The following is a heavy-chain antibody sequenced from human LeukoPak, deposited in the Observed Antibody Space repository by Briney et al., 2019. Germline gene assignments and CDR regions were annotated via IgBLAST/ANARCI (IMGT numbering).Heavy chain of an antibody. J-gene: IGHJ6*02. CDR3: AREEVVAVATIFHYYYGMDV. Sequence: ASVKVSCKASGGTFISYAISWVRQAPGQGLEWMGIINPSGGSTSYAQKFQGRVTMTRDTSTSTVYMELSSLRSEDTAVYYCAREEVVAVATIFHYYYGMDVWGQGTTVTVSS. D-gene: IGHD5-24*01. V-gene: IGHV1-46*01. CDR2: INPSGGST. CDR1: GGTFISYA.